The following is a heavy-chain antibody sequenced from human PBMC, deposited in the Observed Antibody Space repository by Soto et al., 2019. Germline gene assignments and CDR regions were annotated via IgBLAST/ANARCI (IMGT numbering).Heavy chain of an antibody. V-gene: IGHV4-30-4*01. CDR3: ATMGTPVTGLYYFDY. CDR2: ISYSGTT. CDR1: GGSISSGNYY. Sequence: QVQLQESGPGLVKPSQTLSLTCTVSGGSISSGNYYWSWLRQPPGKGLEWIGFISYSGTTHYSASLRSRGSISVDTSKNQFSLDLSSVTAADTAVYYCATMGTPVTGLYYFDYWGQGTLVTVSS. D-gene: IGHD4-17*01. J-gene: IGHJ4*02.